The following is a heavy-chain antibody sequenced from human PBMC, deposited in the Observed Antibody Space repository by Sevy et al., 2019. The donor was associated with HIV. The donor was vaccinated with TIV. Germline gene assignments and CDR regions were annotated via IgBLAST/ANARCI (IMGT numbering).Heavy chain of an antibody. CDR3: ARINPVDRMYYFDY. V-gene: IGHV1-69*06. Sequence: ASVKVSCKASGGTFSSYAISWVRQAPGQGLEWMGVIIPIFGTANYAQKFQGRVTITADKSTSTAYMELGSLRSEDTAVYYCARINPVDRMYYFDYWGQGTLVTVSS. D-gene: IGHD2-15*01. CDR1: GGTFSSYA. J-gene: IGHJ4*02. CDR2: IIPIFGTA.